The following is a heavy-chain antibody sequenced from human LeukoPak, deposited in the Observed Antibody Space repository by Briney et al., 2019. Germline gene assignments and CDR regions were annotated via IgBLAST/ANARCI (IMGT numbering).Heavy chain of an antibody. Sequence: GGSLRLSCAASGFTFSSYWMSWVRQAPGKGREWVANIKQDGSEKYYVDSVKGRFTISRDNAKNSLYLQMNSLRAEDTAVYYCAREYSSSWYDAFDIWGQGTMLTVSS. CDR1: GFTFSSYW. D-gene: IGHD6-13*01. CDR2: IKQDGSEK. J-gene: IGHJ3*02. V-gene: IGHV3-7*01. CDR3: AREYSSSWYDAFDI.